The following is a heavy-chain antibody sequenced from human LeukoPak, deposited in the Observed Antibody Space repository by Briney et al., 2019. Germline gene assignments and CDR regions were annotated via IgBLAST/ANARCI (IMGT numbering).Heavy chain of an antibody. CDR3: ARPRWGD. J-gene: IGHJ4*02. V-gene: IGHV3-7*01. D-gene: IGHD3-16*01. CDR1: GFTFRNYE. CDR2: MKPDGSEK. Sequence: GGSLRLSCEASGFTFRNYEFNWVRQAPGKGLEWVANMKPDGSEKYYVDSVKGRFTISRDNAKKSLYLQMNNLRAEDTAVYYCARPRWGDWGQGTLVTVSS.